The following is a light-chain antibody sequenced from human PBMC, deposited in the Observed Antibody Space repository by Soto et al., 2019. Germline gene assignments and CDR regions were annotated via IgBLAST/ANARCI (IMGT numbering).Light chain of an antibody. CDR1: SSDVGGYNY. J-gene: IGLJ2*01. V-gene: IGLV2-8*01. CDR3: SSYAVSTLVV. CDR2: EVS. Sequence: QSALTQPPSASGSPGQSVTISCTGTSSDVGGYNYVSWYQQHPGKAPKLMIYEVSKRPSGVPDRFSGSKSGNTASLTVSWLQADDEADDYCSSYAVSTLVVFGGGTKLTVL.